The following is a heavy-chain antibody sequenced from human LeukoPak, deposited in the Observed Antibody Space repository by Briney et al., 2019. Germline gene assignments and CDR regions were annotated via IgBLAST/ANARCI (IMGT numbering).Heavy chain of an antibody. CDR3: AKDAQRGFDYSNSLEH. CDR1: GFTFSHYG. D-gene: IGHD4-11*01. J-gene: IGHJ4*02. Sequence: GRSLRLSCAASGFTFSHYGMHWVRQAPGKGLEWVAAIWSDGSNKSYADSVKARFTIYSDNFKNTVSLQRNSLRTGDTAVYYCAKDAQRGFDYSNSLEHWGQGPLVTVSS. V-gene: IGHV3-33*06. CDR2: IWSDGSNK.